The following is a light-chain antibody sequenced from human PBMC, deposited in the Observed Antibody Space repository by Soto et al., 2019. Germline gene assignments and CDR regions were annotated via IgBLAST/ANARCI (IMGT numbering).Light chain of an antibody. J-gene: IGKJ4*01. CDR1: QDINNY. CDR3: QQYIAYPLT. V-gene: IGKV1-16*01. CDR2: AAS. Sequence: DIQMTQSPSSLSASVGDRVTITCRASQDINNYLAWFQQRPGEAPKSLIYAASTLQSGVPSRFSGGGSGTDFTLTISSLQPEDFATYYCQQYIAYPLTFGGGTKVDIK.